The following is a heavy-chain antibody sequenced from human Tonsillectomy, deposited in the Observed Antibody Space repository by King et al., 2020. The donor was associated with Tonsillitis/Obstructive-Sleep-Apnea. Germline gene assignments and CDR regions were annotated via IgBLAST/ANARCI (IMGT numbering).Heavy chain of an antibody. D-gene: IGHD1-26*01. V-gene: IGHV3-21*01. Sequence: VQLVESGGGLVRPGGSLRLSCTASGFTFSSYSMSWVRQAPGKGLEWVSSITSYIYYSDSVKGRFTNSRDNAKNSLYLQMNSLRAEDTAVYYCARGRSSWESDFDYWGQGTLVTVSS. J-gene: IGHJ4*02. CDR1: GFTFSSYS. CDR2: ITSYI. CDR3: ARGRSSWESDFDY.